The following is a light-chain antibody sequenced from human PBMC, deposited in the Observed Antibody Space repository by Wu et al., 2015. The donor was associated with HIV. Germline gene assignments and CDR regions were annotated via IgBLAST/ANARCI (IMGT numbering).Light chain of an antibody. V-gene: IGKV3-20*01. CDR1: QSVRSDY. Sequence: EIVLTQSPGTLSLSPGERATLFCRASQSVRSDYLGWYQQRPGQAPRLLIYGSSSRVTGIPDRFSGSGSGTDFTLTISRLEPEDFAVYYCQQYGSSRWTFGQGTKVEIK. CDR3: QQYGSSRWT. J-gene: IGKJ1*01. CDR2: GSS.